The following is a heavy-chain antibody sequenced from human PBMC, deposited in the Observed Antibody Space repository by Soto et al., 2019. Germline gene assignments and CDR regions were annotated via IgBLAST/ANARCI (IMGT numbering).Heavy chain of an antibody. Sequence: GGSLRLSCAASGFTFSSYGMHWVRQAPGKGLEWVSYIRSSSSTIYYADSVKGRFTISRDNSKNSLYLQMNSLRAEDTAVYYCARAECSGGSCYILNAFDIWGQGTMVTVSS. CDR3: ARAECSGGSCYILNAFDI. CDR1: GFTFSSYG. D-gene: IGHD2-15*01. V-gene: IGHV3-48*01. CDR2: IRSSSSTI. J-gene: IGHJ3*02.